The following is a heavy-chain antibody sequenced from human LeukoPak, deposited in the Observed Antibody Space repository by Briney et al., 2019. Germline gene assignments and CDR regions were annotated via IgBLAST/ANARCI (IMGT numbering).Heavy chain of an antibody. D-gene: IGHD1-26*01. Sequence: ASVKVSCKASGGTFSSYTISWVRQAPGQGLEWMARIIPILGIANYAQKFQGRVTITADKSTSTAYMELSSLRSEDTAVYYCAREWKVGAFYYFDYWGQGTLVTVSS. CDR3: AREWKVGAFYYFDY. J-gene: IGHJ4*02. V-gene: IGHV1-69*04. CDR1: GGTFSSYT. CDR2: IIPILGIA.